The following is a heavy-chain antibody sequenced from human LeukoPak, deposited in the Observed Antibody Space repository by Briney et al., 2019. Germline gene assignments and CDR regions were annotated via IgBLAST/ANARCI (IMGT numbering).Heavy chain of an antibody. CDR3: AKGGVYSGYAFDP. J-gene: IGHJ5*02. CDR1: GFTFSSYG. Sequence: GALRLSCAASGFTFSSYGMSWVRQAPGKGLEWVSAISGSSDYTFYADSVKGRFTISRGNSRNTLYLQMNSLRAEDTAVYYCAKGGVYSGYAFDPWGQGTLVTVSS. CDR2: ISGSSDYT. D-gene: IGHD5-12*01. V-gene: IGHV3-23*01.